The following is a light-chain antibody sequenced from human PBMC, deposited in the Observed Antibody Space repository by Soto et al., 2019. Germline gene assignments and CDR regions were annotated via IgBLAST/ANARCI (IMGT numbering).Light chain of an antibody. CDR2: AAS. V-gene: IGKV1-39*01. Sequence: DIQMTQSPSSLSASVGDRVTITCRASQSISSYLNWYQQKPGKAPKLLIYAASSLQSGVPSRFSGSGSGTDFTLTISSLQPEDFATYYCQQSYSTPITXGQATRLAIK. CDR1: QSISSY. J-gene: IGKJ5*01. CDR3: QQSYSTPIT.